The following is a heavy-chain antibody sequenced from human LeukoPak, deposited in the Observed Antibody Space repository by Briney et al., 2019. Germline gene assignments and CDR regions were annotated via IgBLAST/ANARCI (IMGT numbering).Heavy chain of an antibody. J-gene: IGHJ5*02. CDR1: GGSIRSSYYY. Sequence: PSETLSLTCTVSGGSIRSSYYYWGWIRQPPGKGLEWIGSIYDSGSTYYNPSLKSRVTISVDTSKNQFSLKLNSVTAADTAVYYCAREERGATSNWFDPWGQGTLVTVSS. CDR3: AREERGATSNWFDP. D-gene: IGHD5-12*01. V-gene: IGHV4-39*02. CDR2: IYDSGST.